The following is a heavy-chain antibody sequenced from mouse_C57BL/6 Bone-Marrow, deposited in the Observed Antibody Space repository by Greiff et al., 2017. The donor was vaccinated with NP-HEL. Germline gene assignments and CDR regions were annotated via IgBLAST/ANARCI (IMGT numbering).Heavy chain of an antibody. CDR1: GYTFTSYW. Sequence: QVQLQQPGAELVRPGSSVKLSCKASGYTFTSYWMHWVKQRPIQGLEWIGNIDPSDSETHYNQKFKDKATLTVDKSSSTAYMQLSSLTSEDSAVYYCARRLLSSYAMDYWVKEPQSPSPQ. D-gene: IGHD2-1*01. CDR2: IDPSDSET. V-gene: IGHV1-52*01. J-gene: IGHJ4*01. CDR3: ARRLLSSYAMDY.